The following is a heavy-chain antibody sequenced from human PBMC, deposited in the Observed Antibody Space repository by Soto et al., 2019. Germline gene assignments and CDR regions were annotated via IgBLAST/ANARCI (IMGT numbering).Heavy chain of an antibody. CDR1: GGSISSSSYF. Sequence: SETLSLTCTVSGGSISSSSYFWGWIRQPPGRGLEWIGSIYYSGSTYYNPSLKSRVTISIDKSKNQFSLKLSSLTAADTAVYYCVRLEGLATISYYFDFWGQGTLVTVSS. J-gene: IGHJ4*02. CDR3: VRLEGLATISYYFDF. CDR2: IYYSGST. D-gene: IGHD3-9*01. V-gene: IGHV4-39*01.